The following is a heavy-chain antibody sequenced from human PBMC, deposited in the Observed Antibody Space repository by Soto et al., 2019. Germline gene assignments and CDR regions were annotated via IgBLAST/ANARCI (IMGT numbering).Heavy chain of an antibody. CDR1: GFTFSSYA. V-gene: IGHV3-30-3*01. CDR3: ARGTRAGPFDY. D-gene: IGHD6-13*01. Sequence: GGSLRLSCAASGFTFSSYAMHWVRQAPGKGLEWVAVISYDGSNKYYADSMKGRFTISRDNSKNTLYLQMNSLRAEDTAVYYCARGTRAGPFDYWGQGTLVTVSS. J-gene: IGHJ4*02. CDR2: ISYDGSNK.